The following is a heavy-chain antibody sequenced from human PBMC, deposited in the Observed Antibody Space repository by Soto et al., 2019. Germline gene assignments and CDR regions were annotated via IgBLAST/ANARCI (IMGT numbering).Heavy chain of an antibody. CDR1: GYTFTNYG. CDR2: INVYNGNT. V-gene: IGHV1-18*01. CDR3: ARGVGSGSYYNQYNWFDP. Sequence: QVQLVQSGGEVKKPGASVKVSCKASGYTFTNYGISWVRQAPGQGLEWMGWINVYNGNTKYAQKVQGRVTMTTDTSTSTVXMELRSLRSDDTAVYYCARGVGSGSYYNQYNWFDPWGQGTLVTVSS. D-gene: IGHD3-10*01. J-gene: IGHJ5*02.